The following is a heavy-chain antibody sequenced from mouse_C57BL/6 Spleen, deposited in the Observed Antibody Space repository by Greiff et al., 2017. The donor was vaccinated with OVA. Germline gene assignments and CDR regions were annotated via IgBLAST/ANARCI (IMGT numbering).Heavy chain of an antibody. CDR2: IDPSDSYT. Sequence: QVQLQQPGAELVKPGASVKLSCKASGYTFTSYWMQWVKQRPAQGLEWIGEIDPSDSYTNYNQKFKGKATLTVDTSSSTAYMQLSSLTSEDSAVYYCARGYYGFYFDYWGQGTTLTVSS. CDR3: ARGYYGFYFDY. CDR1: GYTFTSYW. D-gene: IGHD1-1*01. J-gene: IGHJ2*01. V-gene: IGHV1-50*01.